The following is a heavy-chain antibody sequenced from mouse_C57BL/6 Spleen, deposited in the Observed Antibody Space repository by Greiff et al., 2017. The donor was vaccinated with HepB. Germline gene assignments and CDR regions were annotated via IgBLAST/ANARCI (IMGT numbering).Heavy chain of an antibody. V-gene: IGHV5-6*01. Sequence: DVQLQESGGDLVKPGGSLKLSCAASGFTFSSYGMSWVRQTPDKRLEWVATISSGGSYTYYPDSVKGRFTISRDNAKNTLYLQMSSLKSEDTAMYYCARHGYSPAWFAYWGQGTLVTVSA. J-gene: IGHJ3*01. CDR2: ISSGGSYT. CDR1: GFTFSSYG. CDR3: ARHGYSPAWFAY. D-gene: IGHD2-12*01.